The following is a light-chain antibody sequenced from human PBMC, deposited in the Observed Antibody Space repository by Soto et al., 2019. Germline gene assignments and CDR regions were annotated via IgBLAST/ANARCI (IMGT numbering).Light chain of an antibody. Sequence: EIVMTQSPATLSVSPGERATLSCRASQSVSGKLAWYQQKPGQAPRLLIYGASTRATGVPARFSGSGSGTDFTLTISSLQSEDFAVYYCQQYNRWPPNTFGPGTKVDV. V-gene: IGKV3-15*01. CDR2: GAS. CDR1: QSVSGK. J-gene: IGKJ3*01. CDR3: QQYNRWPPNT.